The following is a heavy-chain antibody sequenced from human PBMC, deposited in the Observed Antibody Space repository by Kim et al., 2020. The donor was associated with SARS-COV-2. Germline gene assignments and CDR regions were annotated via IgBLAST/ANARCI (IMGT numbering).Heavy chain of an antibody. Sequence: GGSLRLSCAASGFTFSNYWMHWVRQAPGKGLVWVSRINSDGSATNYADSVKGRFTISRDNAKNTLYLQMNSLRAEDTAVYYCARQDPFKGSGYFPFDYWGQGILVTVSS. V-gene: IGHV3-74*01. CDR2: INSDGSAT. CDR3: ARQDPFKGSGYFPFDY. CDR1: GFTFSNYW. D-gene: IGHD3-3*01. J-gene: IGHJ4*02.